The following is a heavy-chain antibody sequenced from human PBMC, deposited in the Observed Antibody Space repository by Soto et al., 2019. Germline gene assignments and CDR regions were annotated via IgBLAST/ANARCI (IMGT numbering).Heavy chain of an antibody. CDR3: ARVPDR. J-gene: IGHJ5*02. V-gene: IGHV4-30-2*01. CDR2: IYHSGST. CDR1: GGSFSGYY. Sequence: TLSLTCAVYGGSFSGYYWSWIRQPPGKGLEWIGYIYHSGSTYYNPSLKSRVTISVDRSKNQFSLKLSSVTAADTAVYYCARVPDRWGQGTLVTVSS. D-gene: IGHD2-2*01.